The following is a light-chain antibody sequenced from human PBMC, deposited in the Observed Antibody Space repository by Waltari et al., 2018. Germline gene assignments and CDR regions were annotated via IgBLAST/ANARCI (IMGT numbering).Light chain of an antibody. CDR1: KLGDKY. Sequence: SHELTQTPSVSVSPGQTASITCSGDKLGDKYASWYQQRPGQSPVLVIYQDNKRPSGIPERFSGSNSGNTATLTISGTQAMDEADYYCQAWDSSTVVFGTGTKVTVL. CDR2: QDN. J-gene: IGLJ1*01. V-gene: IGLV3-1*01. CDR3: QAWDSSTVV.